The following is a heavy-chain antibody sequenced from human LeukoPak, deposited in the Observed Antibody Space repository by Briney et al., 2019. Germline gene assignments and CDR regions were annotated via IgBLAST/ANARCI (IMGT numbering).Heavy chain of an antibody. Sequence: GGSLRLSCAASGFTFSSYSMNWVRQAPGKGLVWVSYISSSSTIYYADSVKGRFTISRDNAKNSLYLQMNSLRAEDTAVYYCARDFEVRGVPVYYFDYWGQGTLVTVSS. CDR1: GFTFSSYS. V-gene: IGHV3-48*01. CDR2: ISSSSTI. J-gene: IGHJ4*02. CDR3: ARDFEVRGVPVYYFDY. D-gene: IGHD3-10*01.